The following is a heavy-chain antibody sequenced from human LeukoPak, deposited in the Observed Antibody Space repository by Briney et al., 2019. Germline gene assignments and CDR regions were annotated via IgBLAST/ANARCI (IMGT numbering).Heavy chain of an antibody. CDR3: ARDSRLAFDY. CDR2: TYYKSKLYN. J-gene: IGHJ4*02. Sequence: SQTLSLTCALSGDIFSTNKVAWDWSRQSRSRGLEWQGRTYYKSKLYNDYAVSVKGRITINPDTSKNQFSLQLNSVTPEDTAVYFCARDSRLAFDYWGRGTLVTVSS. CDR1: GDIFSTNKVA. V-gene: IGHV6-1*01.